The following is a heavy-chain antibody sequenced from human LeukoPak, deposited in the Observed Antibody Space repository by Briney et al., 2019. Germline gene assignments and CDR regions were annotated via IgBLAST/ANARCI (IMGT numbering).Heavy chain of an antibody. CDR1: GFTFSNYA. CDR3: AKDKGDFWSGHHY. J-gene: IGHJ4*02. CDR2: ITGSGGST. D-gene: IGHD3-3*01. Sequence: GGSLRLSCAASGFTFSNYAMSWVRQAPGKGLEWVSSITGSGGSTSYADSVKGRFTISRDNSKNTLYLQMSSLRAEDTAVYYCAKDKGDFWSGHHYWGQGTLVTVSS. V-gene: IGHV3-23*01.